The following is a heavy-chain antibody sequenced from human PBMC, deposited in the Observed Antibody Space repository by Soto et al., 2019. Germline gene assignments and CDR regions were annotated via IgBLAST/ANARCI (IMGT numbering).Heavy chain of an antibody. CDR1: GGTFSSYA. V-gene: IGHV1-69*01. J-gene: IGHJ5*02. CDR3: ARDHCSGGSCQTYNWLDP. CDR2: IIPIFGTA. Sequence: QVQLVQSGAEVKKPGSSVKVSCKASGGTFSSYAISWVRQAPGQGLEWMGGIIPIFGTANYAQKFQGRVTITADESTSTAYMELSSLRSEDTAVYYCARDHCSGGSCQTYNWLDPWGQGTLVTVSS. D-gene: IGHD2-15*01.